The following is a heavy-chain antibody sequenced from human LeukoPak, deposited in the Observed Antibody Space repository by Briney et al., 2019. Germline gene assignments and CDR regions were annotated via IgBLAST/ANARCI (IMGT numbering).Heavy chain of an antibody. J-gene: IGHJ4*02. CDR3: RYYYDSSGADPSRDY. V-gene: IGHV3-23*01. Sequence: GGSLRLSCAASGFTFSTYSMNWVRQAPGKGLEWVSTISGSGGRTYYADPVKGRFTISRDNSKNTLYLQMNSLRAEDTAVYYCRYYYDSSGADPSRDYWGQGTLVTVSS. CDR1: GFTFSTYS. CDR2: ISGSGGRT. D-gene: IGHD3-22*01.